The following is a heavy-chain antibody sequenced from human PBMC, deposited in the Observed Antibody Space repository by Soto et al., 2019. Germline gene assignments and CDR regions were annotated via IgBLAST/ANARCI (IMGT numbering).Heavy chain of an antibody. D-gene: IGHD3-22*01. CDR1: GYTFTRNG. J-gene: IGHJ4*02. Sequence: WASVKVSCKTSGYTFTRNGISWVRQAPGQGLEWMGWISPKSGSIKYAQKFQGRVIMTTDTSTSTAYMELRSLRSDDTAVYYCVKDRDSNSFYFDYWGQGTRVTVSS. CDR2: ISPKSGSI. CDR3: VKDRDSNSFYFDY. V-gene: IGHV1-18*01.